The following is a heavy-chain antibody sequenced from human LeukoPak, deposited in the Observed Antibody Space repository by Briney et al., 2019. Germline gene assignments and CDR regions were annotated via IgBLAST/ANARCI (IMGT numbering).Heavy chain of an antibody. D-gene: IGHD2-2*01. CDR3: ARDCTSCYYYYGMDV. J-gene: IGHJ6*02. V-gene: IGHV1-18*04. CDR1: GYTFTSYY. CDR2: INTYNGNT. Sequence: ASVKVSCKASGYTFTSYYIHWVRQAPGQGLEWMGWINTYNGNTKYEQKVQGRVTLTTDTSTSTAYMELRSLRSDDTAVYYCARDCTSCYYYYGMDVWGQGTTVTVSS.